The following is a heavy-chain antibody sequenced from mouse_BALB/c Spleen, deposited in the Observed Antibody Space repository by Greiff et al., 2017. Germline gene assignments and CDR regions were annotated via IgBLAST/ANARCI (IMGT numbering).Heavy chain of an antibody. Sequence: DVMLVESGGGLVKPGGSLKLSCAASGFTFSSYTMSWVRQTPEKRLEWVATISSGGSYTYYPDSVKGRFTISRDNAKNTLYLQMSSLKSEDTAMYYCTRDGNYWFAYWGQGTLVTVSA. V-gene: IGHV5-6-4*01. D-gene: IGHD2-1*01. J-gene: IGHJ3*01. CDR2: ISSGGSYT. CDR3: TRDGNYWFAY. CDR1: GFTFSSYT.